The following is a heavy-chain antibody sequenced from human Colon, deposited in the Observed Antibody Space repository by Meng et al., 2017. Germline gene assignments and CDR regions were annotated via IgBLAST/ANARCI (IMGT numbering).Heavy chain of an antibody. V-gene: IGHV4-59*13. D-gene: IGHD6-25*01. CDR1: GGSINNSY. CDR3: ARQGGASGFGWELDS. J-gene: IGHJ5*01. CDR2: MYYIGTT. Sequence: SETLSLTCTVSGGSINNSYWTWIRQPPGKGLEWIGYMYYIGTTNYNPSLVSRLTISLDTSKTQFSLKLRSVTAADTAMYYCARQGGASGFGWELDSWGPGTLVTVSS.